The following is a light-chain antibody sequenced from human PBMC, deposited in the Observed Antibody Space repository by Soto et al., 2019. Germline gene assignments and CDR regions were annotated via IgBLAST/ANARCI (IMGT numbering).Light chain of an antibody. CDR1: SSSIGAGYD. V-gene: IGLV1-40*01. Sequence: QAVVTQPPSVSGAPGQRVTISCTGSSSSIGAGYDVNWYQQLPGAAPKLLIFGDSNRPSGVPDRFSGSKSGTSASLAITGLQADDEADYYCQSSDSRLSGSDVFGTGTKLTVL. CDR2: GDS. CDR3: QSSDSRLSGSDV. J-gene: IGLJ1*01.